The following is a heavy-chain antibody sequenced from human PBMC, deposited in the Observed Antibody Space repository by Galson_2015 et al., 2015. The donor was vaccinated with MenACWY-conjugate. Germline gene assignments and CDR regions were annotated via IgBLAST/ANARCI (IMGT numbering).Heavy chain of an antibody. Sequence: SLRLSCAASGFIFNTYWMHWVRQAPGKGLVWVSRINPGGSSTTYADSVKDRFTISSDNDKNTLYLQMNSLRPEDTAVFYCAKTRGASFYFDSWGQGTLVTVSS. D-gene: IGHD1-26*01. V-gene: IGHV3-74*01. CDR3: AKTRGASFYFDS. J-gene: IGHJ4*02. CDR1: GFIFNTYW. CDR2: INPGGSST.